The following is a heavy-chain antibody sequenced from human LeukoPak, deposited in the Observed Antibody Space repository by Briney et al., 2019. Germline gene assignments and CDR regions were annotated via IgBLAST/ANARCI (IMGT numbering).Heavy chain of an antibody. V-gene: IGHV1-18*01. Sequence: ASVKVSCKTSGCTFSSFGITWVRQAPGQGPEWMGWIKIGEGNTHYAQKFQDRVSMTRDISSNTAFLELRNLRSDDTAVYFCSRSYDSTSWYYFDHWGQGTLVTVSS. D-gene: IGHD3-22*01. CDR2: IKIGEGNT. CDR1: GCTFSSFG. J-gene: IGHJ4*02. CDR3: SRSYDSTSWYYFDH.